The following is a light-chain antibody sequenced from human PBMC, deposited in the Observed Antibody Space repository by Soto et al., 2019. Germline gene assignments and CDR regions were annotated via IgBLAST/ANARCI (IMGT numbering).Light chain of an antibody. CDR3: QQYNSYPYT. CDR2: KAS. Sequence: DIQMTQSPSTLSASLGDRFAITFLASQSISSWLAWYQQKPGKAPKLLIYKASSLESGVPSRFSGSGSGTEFTLTISSLQPDDFATYYCQQYNSYPYTFGQGTRLEIK. J-gene: IGKJ5*01. CDR1: QSISSW. V-gene: IGKV1-5*03.